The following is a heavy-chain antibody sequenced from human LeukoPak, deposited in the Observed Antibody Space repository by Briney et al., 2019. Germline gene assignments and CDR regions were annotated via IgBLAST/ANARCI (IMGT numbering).Heavy chain of an antibody. Sequence: SETLSLTCAVSGGSISSSNWWSWVRQPPGKGLEWIGEIYLSGSTNYNPSLKSRVTISVDKSKNQFSLKLSSVTAADTAVYYCARDRYCSSTSCYGNYYYGMDVWGQGTTVTVSS. CDR2: IYLSGST. D-gene: IGHD2-2*01. CDR3: ARDRYCSSTSCYGNYYYGMDV. CDR1: GGSISSSNW. J-gene: IGHJ6*02. V-gene: IGHV4-4*02.